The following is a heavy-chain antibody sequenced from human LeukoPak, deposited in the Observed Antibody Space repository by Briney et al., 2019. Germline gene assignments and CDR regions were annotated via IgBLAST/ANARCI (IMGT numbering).Heavy chain of an antibody. J-gene: IGHJ5*02. CDR2: ISSSGST. CDR1: GDSISSGDYY. Sequence: KPSQTLSLTCTVSGDSISSGDYYWSWIRQPAGKGLEWIGRISSSGSTNYNPSLKSRVTISVDTSKNQFSLKLSSVTAADTAVYYCARSARVTRMNWFDPWGQGTLVTVSS. CDR3: ARSARVTRMNWFDP. D-gene: IGHD5-18*01. V-gene: IGHV4-61*02.